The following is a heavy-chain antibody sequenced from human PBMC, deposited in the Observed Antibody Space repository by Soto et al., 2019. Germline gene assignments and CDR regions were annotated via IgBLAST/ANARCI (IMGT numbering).Heavy chain of an antibody. CDR2: IDWDDDK. V-gene: IGHV2-70*04. CDR3: ACQRGQLRGRYFDY. Sequence: SGPTLVNPTQTLTLTCTFSGFSLSTSGMRVSWIRQPPGKALEWLARIDWDDDKFYRTSLKTRLTISKDTSKNQVVLTMTNMDPADTATYYCACQRGQLRGRYFDYWGQGALVTVSS. J-gene: IGHJ4*02. CDR1: GFSLSTSGMR. D-gene: IGHD1-26*01.